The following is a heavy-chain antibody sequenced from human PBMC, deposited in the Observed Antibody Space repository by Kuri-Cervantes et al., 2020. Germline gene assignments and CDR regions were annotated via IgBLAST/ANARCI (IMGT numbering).Heavy chain of an antibody. CDR3: ARSLLSRGNV. CDR2: ISYDGSNK. Sequence: GGSLRLSCAASGFIFSSYAMHWVRQAPGKGLEWVAVISYDGSNKYYADSVKGRFTISRDNSKNTLYLQMNSLRAEDTAVYYCARSLLSRGNVWGKGTTVTVSS. CDR1: GFIFSSYA. J-gene: IGHJ6*04. V-gene: IGHV3-30-3*01.